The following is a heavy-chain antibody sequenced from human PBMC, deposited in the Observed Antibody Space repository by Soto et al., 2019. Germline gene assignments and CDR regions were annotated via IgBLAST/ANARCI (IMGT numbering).Heavy chain of an antibody. CDR1: GFTVSNNY. J-gene: IGHJ4*02. CDR3: GAPGGGGGY. D-gene: IGHD3-10*01. V-gene: IGHV3-53*01. CDR2: IYSGGYT. Sequence: EVQLVESGGGLIQPGGSLRLSCAVSGFTVSNNYMSWVRQAPGKGLEGVSVIYSGGYTAYGDSVKGRFTISRDNSKNTLYLKMNSRRAAHTGVFYWGAPGGGGGYWGQGTLVTVSS.